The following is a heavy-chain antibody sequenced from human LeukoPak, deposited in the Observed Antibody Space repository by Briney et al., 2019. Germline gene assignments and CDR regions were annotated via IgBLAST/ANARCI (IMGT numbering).Heavy chain of an antibody. CDR2: SYYTGDT. CDR3: ARGLRFLEWLFDI. CDR1: GYSISSGYY. J-gene: IGHJ3*02. D-gene: IGHD3-3*01. V-gene: IGHV4-38-2*02. Sequence: SETLSLTCTVSGYSISSGYYWGWIRQSPGKGLEWIGSSYYTGDTYYNPSLQSRVTISVDTSKNQFSLRLSSVTAADTAVYYCARGLRFLEWLFDIWGQGTMVTVSS.